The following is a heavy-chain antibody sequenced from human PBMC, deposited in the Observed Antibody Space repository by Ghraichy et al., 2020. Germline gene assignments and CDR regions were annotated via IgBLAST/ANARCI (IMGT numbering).Heavy chain of an antibody. CDR2: IYYSGST. CDR3: AGTPGYYDSSGYYAYDGFDI. CDR1: GGSISSSSYY. V-gene: IGHV4-39*01. Sequence: SETLSLTCTVSGGSISSSSYYWGWIRQPPGKGLEWIGSIYYSGSTYYNSSLKSRVTISVDTSKNQFSLKLSSVTAADTAVYYCAGTPGYYDSSGYYAYDGFDIWGQGTMVTVSP. J-gene: IGHJ3*02. D-gene: IGHD3-22*01.